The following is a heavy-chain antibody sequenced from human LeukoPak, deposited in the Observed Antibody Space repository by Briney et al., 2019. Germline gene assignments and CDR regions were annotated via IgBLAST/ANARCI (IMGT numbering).Heavy chain of an antibody. D-gene: IGHD3-9*01. J-gene: IGHJ4*02. Sequence: GASVKVSCKASGYTFTGYYMHWVRQAPGQGLEWMGWINPNSGGTNYAQKFQGLVTMTRDTSISTAYMELSRLRSDDTAVYYCARGRYFDWLFLDYWGQGTLVTVSS. CDR1: GYTFTGYY. CDR2: INPNSGGT. V-gene: IGHV1-2*04. CDR3: ARGRYFDWLFLDY.